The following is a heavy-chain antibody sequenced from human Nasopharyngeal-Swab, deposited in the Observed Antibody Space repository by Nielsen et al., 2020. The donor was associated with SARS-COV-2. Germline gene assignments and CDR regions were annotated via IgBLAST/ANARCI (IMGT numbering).Heavy chain of an antibody. Sequence: SETLSLTCTVSGGSISSYYWSWIRQPPGKGLEWIGYIYYSGSTNYSPSLKSRVTISVDTSKNQFSLKLSSVSAADTAVYYCARRERLWLGDYGAFDIWGQGTMVTVSS. D-gene: IGHD3-10*01. J-gene: IGHJ3*02. CDR3: ARRERLWLGDYGAFDI. CDR1: GGSISSYY. V-gene: IGHV4-59*13. CDR2: IYYSGST.